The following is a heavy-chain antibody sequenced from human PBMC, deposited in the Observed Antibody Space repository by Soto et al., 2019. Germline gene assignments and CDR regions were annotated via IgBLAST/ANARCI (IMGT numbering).Heavy chain of an antibody. J-gene: IGHJ5*02. CDR2: ISESGST. Sequence: SETLSLTCAVYGGSFSGYYWSWIRQPPGKGLEWIGEISESGSTKHNPSLKRRVTISVDTSKNQFSLKLSSVTAADTAVYYCARSRRGFGSTWFDWFDPWGQGTLVTVSS. D-gene: IGHD6-13*01. V-gene: IGHV4-34*01. CDR1: GGSFSGYY. CDR3: ARSRRGFGSTWFDWFDP.